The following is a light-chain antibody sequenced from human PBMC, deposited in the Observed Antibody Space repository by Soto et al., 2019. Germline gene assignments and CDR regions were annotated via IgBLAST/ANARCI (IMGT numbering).Light chain of an antibody. Sequence: QAVVTQSSSASASLGSSVKLTCTLSSGHSSYIIAWHQQQPGKAPRYLMKLEGSGSYNKGSEVPDRFSGSSSGADRYLTISNLQFEDEADYYCETWDFNTRVFGGGTKL. V-gene: IGLV4-60*02. CDR2: LEGSGSY. CDR1: SGHSSYI. CDR3: ETWDFNTRV. J-gene: IGLJ3*02.